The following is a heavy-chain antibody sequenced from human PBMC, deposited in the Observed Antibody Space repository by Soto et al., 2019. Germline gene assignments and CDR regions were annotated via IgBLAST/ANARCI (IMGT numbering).Heavy chain of an antibody. CDR3: ARANYYDSSGFYYAFDY. D-gene: IGHD3-22*01. V-gene: IGHV4-39*01. Sequence: QLRLQESGPGLVKPSETLSLTCTVSGGSISSSSYYWGWIRQPPGKGLEWIGSIFYSGNTYYNPSLKSRVTISVDTSKNQFSLKLSSVTAADTAVYFCARANYYDSSGFYYAFDYWGQGTLVTVSS. J-gene: IGHJ4*02. CDR1: GGSISSSSYY. CDR2: IFYSGNT.